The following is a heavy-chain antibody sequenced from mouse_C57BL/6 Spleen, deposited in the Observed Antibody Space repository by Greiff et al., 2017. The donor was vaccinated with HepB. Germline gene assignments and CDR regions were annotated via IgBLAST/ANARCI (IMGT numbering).Heavy chain of an antibody. V-gene: IGHV14-1*01. J-gene: IGHJ2*01. CDR1: GFNIKDYY. Sequence: EVQLQQSGAELVRPGASVKLSCTASGFNIKDYYMHWVKQRPEQGLEWIGRIDPEDGDTESAPKFQGKATMTADTSSNTAYLQLSSLTSEDTAVYYCTNHYGSRGYYFDYWGQGTTLTVSS. D-gene: IGHD1-1*01. CDR2: IDPEDGDT. CDR3: TNHYGSRGYYFDY.